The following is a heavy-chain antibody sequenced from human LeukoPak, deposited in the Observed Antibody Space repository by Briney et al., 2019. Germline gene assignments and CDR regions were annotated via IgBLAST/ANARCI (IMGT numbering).Heavy chain of an antibody. J-gene: IGHJ6*04. D-gene: IGHD3-10*02. Sequence: GGSLRLSCAASGFTFSDYYMSWIRQAPGKGLEWVANIKQDGSEKYYVDSVKGRFTISRDNAKNSLYLQMNSLRAEDTAVYYCAELGITMIGGVWGKGTTVTISS. V-gene: IGHV3-7*01. CDR1: GFTFSDYY. CDR3: AELGITMIGGV. CDR2: IKQDGSEK.